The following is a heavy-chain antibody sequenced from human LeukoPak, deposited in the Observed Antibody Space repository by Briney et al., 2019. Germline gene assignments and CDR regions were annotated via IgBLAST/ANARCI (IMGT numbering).Heavy chain of an antibody. J-gene: IGHJ3*02. V-gene: IGHV4-39*01. Sequence: PETLSLTCTVSGGSISSSSYYWGWIRQPPGKGLEWIGSIYYSGSTYYNPSLKSRVTISVDTSKNQFSLKLSSVTAADTAVYYCARSVYDSQAFDIWGQGTMVTVSS. CDR2: IYYSGST. D-gene: IGHD5/OR15-5a*01. CDR3: ARSVYDSQAFDI. CDR1: GGSISSSSYY.